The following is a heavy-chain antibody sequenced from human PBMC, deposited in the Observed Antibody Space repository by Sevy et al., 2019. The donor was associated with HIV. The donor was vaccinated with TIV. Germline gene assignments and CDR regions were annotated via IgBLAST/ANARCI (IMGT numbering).Heavy chain of an antibody. D-gene: IGHD6-13*01. CDR1: GGSISSYY. J-gene: IGHJ4*02. Sequence: SETLSLTCTVSGGSISSYYWSWIRQPPGKGLEWIGYIYYSGSTNYNPSLKSRVTISVDTSKNQFSLKLSSVTAADTAVYYCARERELVLDYWGQGTLVTVSS. V-gene: IGHV4-59*01. CDR3: ARERELVLDY. CDR2: IYYSGST.